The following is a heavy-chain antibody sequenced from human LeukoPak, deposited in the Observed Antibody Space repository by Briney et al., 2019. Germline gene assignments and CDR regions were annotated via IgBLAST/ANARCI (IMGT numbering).Heavy chain of an antibody. D-gene: IGHD1-26*01. Sequence: GGSLRLSCAASGFTFSSFEMNWVRQAPGKGLEWVSYISSSGATKYYADSVKGRFTISRDNAKNSLYLQMNSLRDEDTAVYYCARDRPNREPLFHFDFWGRGTLVTVSS. CDR2: ISSSGATK. V-gene: IGHV3-48*03. J-gene: IGHJ4*02. CDR1: GFTFSSFE. CDR3: ARDRPNREPLFHFDF.